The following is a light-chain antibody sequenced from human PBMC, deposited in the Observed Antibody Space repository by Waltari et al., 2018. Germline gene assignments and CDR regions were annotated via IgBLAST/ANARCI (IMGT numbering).Light chain of an antibody. CDR1: RGVSSY. CDR2: AAS. J-gene: IGKJ1*01. V-gene: IGKV1-8*01. CDR3: QQYYSYPWT. Sequence: AIRMTQSPSSLSASTGDRVTITCRASRGVSSYLAWYQQKPGKAPNLLIYAASTLQSGVPSMFSGSGSGTDFSLMISCLQSEDFATYYCQQYYSYPWTFGQGTKVEI.